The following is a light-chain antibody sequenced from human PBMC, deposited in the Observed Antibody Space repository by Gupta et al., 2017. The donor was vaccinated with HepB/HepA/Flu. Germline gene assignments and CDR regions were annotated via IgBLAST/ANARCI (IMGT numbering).Light chain of an antibody. CDR1: SSNFGSGYD. Sequence: QSVLTQPPSVSGAPGQRVPISCTGTSSNFGSGYDVHWYQQLPGTAPKLLIYDNTNRPSGVPDRFSGSKSATSASLAITGLQAEDEADYYCQSYDRSLSGSVVFGGGTKLTVL. CDR3: QSYDRSLSGSVV. CDR2: DNT. V-gene: IGLV1-40*01. J-gene: IGLJ3*02.